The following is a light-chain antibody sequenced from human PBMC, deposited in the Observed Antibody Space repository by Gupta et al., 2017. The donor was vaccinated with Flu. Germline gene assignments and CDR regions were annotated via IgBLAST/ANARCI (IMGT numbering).Light chain of an antibody. CDR2: EVS. J-gene: IGLJ1*01. CDR1: SSDVGGYNY. V-gene: IGLV2-14*01. CDR3: SSYTSTSTDV. Sequence: SITISCTGTSSDVGGYNYVSWYQQHPGKAPKLMSYEVSNRPSGVSNRVSGSKSGNTASLTISGLQAEDEADYYCSSYTSTSTDVLGTGTKVTVL.